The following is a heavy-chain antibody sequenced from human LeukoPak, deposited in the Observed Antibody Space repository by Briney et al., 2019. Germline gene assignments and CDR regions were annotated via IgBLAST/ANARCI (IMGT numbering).Heavy chain of an antibody. CDR2: INPSGGST. CDR3: ARVYSSSWYPYYYYMDV. D-gene: IGHD6-13*01. CDR1: GYTFTGYY. Sequence: ASVKVSCKASGYTFTGYYMHWVRQAPGQGPEWMGIINPSGGSTSYAQKFQGRVTMTRDTSTSTVYMELSSLRSEDTAVYYCARVYSSSWYPYYYYMDVWGKGTTVTVSS. V-gene: IGHV1-46*01. J-gene: IGHJ6*03.